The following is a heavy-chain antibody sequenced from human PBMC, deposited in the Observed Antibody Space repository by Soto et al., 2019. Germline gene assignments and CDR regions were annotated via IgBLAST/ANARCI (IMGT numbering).Heavy chain of an antibody. CDR3: AKGGAYCYDDCTRAY. Sequence: EEQVLESGGGSAQPGGSLRLSCAASGFTFSNYGMTWVRQAPGKGLEWVSSINPRGIDTKYADSMKGRFTYARANSKNMMYLQTNNLRAEDTAVYYCAKGGAYCYDDCTRAYWGQGTLVTVSA. CDR2: INPRGIDT. D-gene: IGHD2-21*02. CDR1: GFTFSNYG. J-gene: IGHJ4*02. V-gene: IGHV3-23*01.